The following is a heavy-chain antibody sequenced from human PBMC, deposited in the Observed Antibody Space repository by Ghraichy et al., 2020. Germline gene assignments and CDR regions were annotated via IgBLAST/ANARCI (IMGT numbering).Heavy chain of an antibody. Sequence: TLSLTCAVYGGSFSGYYWTWIRQPPGKGLEWIGEISHSGNTDYSPSLKSRVTISVDTSKNQFSLRLSSVTAADTAVYYCARDRKKVRGTTARGSTFDIWGQGTMVTVSS. J-gene: IGHJ3*02. CDR2: ISHSGNT. CDR1: GGSFSGYY. V-gene: IGHV4-34*01. D-gene: IGHD1-7*01. CDR3: ARDRKKVRGTTARGSTFDI.